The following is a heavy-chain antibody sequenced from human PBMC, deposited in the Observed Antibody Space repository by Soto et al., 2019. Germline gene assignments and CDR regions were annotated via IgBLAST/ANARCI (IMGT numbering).Heavy chain of an antibody. J-gene: IGHJ4*02. Sequence: LSLTCTVSGDSISSRTYFWGWVRQPPGKGLEWIGSIYYSGSTYYNPSLKSRVTISVDTSKNHFSLKLSSVTAADTAVYYCARHLGEGYFDYWGQGTLVTVSS. CDR1: GDSISSRTYF. CDR2: IYYSGST. CDR3: ARHLGEGYFDY. V-gene: IGHV4-39*01.